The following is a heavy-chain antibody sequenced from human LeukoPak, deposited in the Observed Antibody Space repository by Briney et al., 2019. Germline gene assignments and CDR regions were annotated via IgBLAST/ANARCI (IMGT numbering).Heavy chain of an antibody. Sequence: GGSLRLSCAASGFTFSGYWMHWVRQAPGKGLVWASRINIDGGNTNYADSVKGRFTISRDNAKDTLYLQMNSLRAEDTAVYYCTRELSGSSSRHFDYWGQGTLVTVSS. CDR2: INIDGGNT. CDR1: GFTFSGYW. V-gene: IGHV3-74*01. D-gene: IGHD2-15*01. J-gene: IGHJ4*02. CDR3: TRELSGSSSRHFDY.